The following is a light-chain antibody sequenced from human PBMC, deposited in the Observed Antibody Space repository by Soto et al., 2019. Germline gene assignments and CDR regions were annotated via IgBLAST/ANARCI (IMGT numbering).Light chain of an antibody. CDR3: QVWDSSTSSYV. CDR1: NIGSKK. Sequence: SYELTQPLSVSVALGQTARITCGGNNIGSKKVHWYQQKPGQAPVLVMYRDSNRPSGIPERFSGSNSGNTATLTISRAQAGDEADYYCQVWDSSTSSYVFGTGTKVTVL. CDR2: RDS. V-gene: IGLV3-9*01. J-gene: IGLJ1*01.